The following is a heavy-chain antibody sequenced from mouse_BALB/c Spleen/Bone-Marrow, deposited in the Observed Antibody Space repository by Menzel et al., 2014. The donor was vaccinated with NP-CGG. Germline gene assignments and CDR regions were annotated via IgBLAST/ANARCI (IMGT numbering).Heavy chain of an antibody. J-gene: IGHJ4*01. D-gene: IGHD3-1*01. CDR3: ANLGRYAMDY. Sequence: VQLQESGPELVKPGTSVRISCKPSGYTFTSYYIHWVKQRPGQGLEWIGWIYPGSGSTKYNEKFKGKATLTVDTSSSTAYMQPSSLTSEDTAVYFCANLGRYAMDYWGQGTSVTVSS. CDR2: IYPGSGST. CDR1: GYTFTSYY. V-gene: IGHV1-84*02.